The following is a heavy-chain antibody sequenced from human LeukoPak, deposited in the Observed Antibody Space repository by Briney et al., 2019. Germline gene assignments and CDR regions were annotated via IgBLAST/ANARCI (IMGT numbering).Heavy chain of an antibody. V-gene: IGHV3-21*01. CDR1: GFIFSTYN. Sequence: GGSLGLSCAASGFIFSTYNMNWVRQAPGKGLEWVSSITSSGSYIYYADSVKGRFTISRDNAKNSLYLQMNSLRAEDTAVYYCARSSSGWYGDYWGQGTLVTVSS. D-gene: IGHD6-19*01. CDR2: ITSSGSYI. CDR3: ARSSSGWYGDY. J-gene: IGHJ4*02.